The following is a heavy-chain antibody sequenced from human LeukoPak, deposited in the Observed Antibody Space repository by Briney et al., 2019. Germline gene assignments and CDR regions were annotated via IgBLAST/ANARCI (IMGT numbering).Heavy chain of an antibody. J-gene: IGHJ4*02. CDR3: AKAPRGLDYFDH. D-gene: IGHD3-10*01. Sequence: GGSLRLSCAASGFTFSSYAMSWVRQAPGKGLEWVSGVSDSGNTYYADSVKGRFTISRDNSKNTLYLQMNSLRAEDTAVYYCAKAPRGLDYFDHWGQGTLVSASS. CDR2: VSDSGNT. CDR1: GFTFSSYA. V-gene: IGHV3-23*01.